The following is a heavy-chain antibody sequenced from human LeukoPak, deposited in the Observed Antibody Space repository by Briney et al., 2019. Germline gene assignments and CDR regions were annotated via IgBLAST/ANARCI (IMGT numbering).Heavy chain of an antibody. CDR2: IYYSGST. CDR1: GGSISSYY. V-gene: IGHV4-59*01. D-gene: IGHD2-15*01. J-gene: IGHJ3*02. Sequence: TSETLSLTCTVSGGSISSYYWSGIRQPPGKGLEWIGYIYYSGSTNYNPSLKSRVTISVDTSKNQFSLKLSSVTAADTAVYYCARDRTGYCSGGSCYPEYAFDIWGQGTMVTVSS. CDR3: ARDRTGYCSGGSCYPEYAFDI.